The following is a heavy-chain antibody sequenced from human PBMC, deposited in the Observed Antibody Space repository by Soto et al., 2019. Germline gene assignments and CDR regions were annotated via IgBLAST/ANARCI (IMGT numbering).Heavy chain of an antibody. CDR2: IRGSGGST. D-gene: IGHD3-22*01. CDR3: AKDSWYDSTFDY. CDR1: GFTFSSYA. V-gene: IGHV3-23*01. J-gene: IGHJ4*02. Sequence: EVQLLESGGGLVQPGGSLRLSCAASGFTFSSYAMSWVRQAPGKGLEWVSAIRGSGGSTYYADSVKGRFTISRDNSKNPLYLQMNSLRAEDTAVYYCAKDSWYDSTFDYWGQGTLVTVSS.